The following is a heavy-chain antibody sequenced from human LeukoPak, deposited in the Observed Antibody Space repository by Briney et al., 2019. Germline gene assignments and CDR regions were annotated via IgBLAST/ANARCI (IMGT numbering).Heavy chain of an antibody. V-gene: IGHV3-23*01. J-gene: IGHJ4*02. D-gene: IGHD2-15*01. CDR3: AKEAHRVGRLLFDF. CDR1: GFIFSEYA. CDR2: IGAADLGT. Sequence: GSLRLSFAASGFIFSEYAMSWVRQTPGKGLEWVSGIGAADLGTYYADSVKGRFTISRDISKSTLYLQMNSLRVEDTAVYYCAKEAHRVGRLLFDFWGQGTLVTVSS.